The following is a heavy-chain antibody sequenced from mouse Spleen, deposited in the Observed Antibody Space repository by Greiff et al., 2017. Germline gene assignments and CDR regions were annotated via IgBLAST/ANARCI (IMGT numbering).Heavy chain of an antibody. Sequence: SGFTFSSYTMSWVRQTPAKRLEWVATISSGGGNTYYPDSVKGRFTISRDNARNTLYLQMSSLRSEDTAMYYCARSPGGLRSWFAYWGQGTLVTVSA. D-gene: IGHD2-4*01. CDR1: GFTFSSYT. J-gene: IGHJ3*01. CDR2: ISSGGGNT. V-gene: IGHV5-9*04. CDR3: ARSPGGLRSWFAY.